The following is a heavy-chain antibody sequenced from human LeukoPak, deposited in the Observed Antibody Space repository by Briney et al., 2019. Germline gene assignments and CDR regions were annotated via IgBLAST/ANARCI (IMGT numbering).Heavy chain of an antibody. CDR2: INHSGST. D-gene: IGHD3-22*01. V-gene: IGHV4-34*01. J-gene: IGHJ4*02. CDR1: GGSFSGYY. CDR3: ARGTPSQYYYDSSGYYGGTFAATTFDY. Sequence: SETLSLTCAVYGGSFSGYYWSWIRQPPGKGLEWIGEINHSGSTNYNPSLKSRVTISVDTSKNQFSLKLSSVTAADTAVYYCARGTPSQYYYDSSGYYGGTFAATTFDYWGQGTLVTVSS.